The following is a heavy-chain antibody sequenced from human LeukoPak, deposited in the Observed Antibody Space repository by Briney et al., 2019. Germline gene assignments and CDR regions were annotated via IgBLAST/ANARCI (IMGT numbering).Heavy chain of an antibody. V-gene: IGHV3-23*01. CDR2: ISGSGGST. CDR1: GFTFSSYA. CDR3: AKRVAVAGPYYFDY. Sequence: GGSLRLSCAASGFTFSSYAMSWVRQARGKALEWVSAISGSGGSTYYADSVKGRFTISRDNSKNTLYLQMNSLRAEDTAVYYCAKRVAVAGPYYFDYWGQGTLVTVSS. J-gene: IGHJ4*02. D-gene: IGHD6-19*01.